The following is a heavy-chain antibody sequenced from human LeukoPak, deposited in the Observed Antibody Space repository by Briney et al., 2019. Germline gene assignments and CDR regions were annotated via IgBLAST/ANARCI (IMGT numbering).Heavy chain of an antibody. CDR2: IHYSGSS. Sequence: SETLSLTCTVAGGSISSSSYYWGWIRQPPGKGLEWIGSIHYSGSSFYNPSLESRLTISVDTSKNQFSLKLSSVTAADTAVYYCARPGDAFDIWGQGTMVTVSS. V-gene: IGHV4-39*01. J-gene: IGHJ3*02. CDR1: GGSISSSSYY. CDR3: ARPGDAFDI.